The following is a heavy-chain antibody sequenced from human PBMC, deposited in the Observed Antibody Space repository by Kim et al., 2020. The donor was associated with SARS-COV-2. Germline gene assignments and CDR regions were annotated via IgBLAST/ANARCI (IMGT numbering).Heavy chain of an antibody. D-gene: IGHD2-15*01. V-gene: IGHV4-34*09. Sequence: NNSPSLKSRVTISVDTSKNQCSLKLSSVTAADTAVYYCARVVVGATGWFDPWGQGTLVTVSS. J-gene: IGHJ5*02. CDR3: ARVVVGATGWFDP.